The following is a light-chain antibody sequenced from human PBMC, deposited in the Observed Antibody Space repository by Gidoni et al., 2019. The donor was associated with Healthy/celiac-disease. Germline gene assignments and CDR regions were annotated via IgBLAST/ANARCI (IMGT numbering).Light chain of an antibody. V-gene: IGKV3-11*01. CDR2: DAS. CDR1: QSVSSY. CDR3: QQRSNWPPWT. J-gene: IGKJ1*01. Sequence: EIVLTQSPATRSLSPGERATLSCRASQSVSSYLAWYQQKPGQAPRLLIYDASNRATGIPARFSGSGSGTDFTLTIRSLEPEDFAVYYCQQRSNWPPWTFGQGTKVEIK.